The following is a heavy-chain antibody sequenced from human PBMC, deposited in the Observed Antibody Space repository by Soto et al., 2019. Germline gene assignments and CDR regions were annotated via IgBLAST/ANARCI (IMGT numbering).Heavy chain of an antibody. D-gene: IGHD3-3*01. J-gene: IGHJ5*02. Sequence: ASVKVSCKASGYTFTSYGISWLRQSPGRGLEWMGWISAYNGNTNYAQKLQGRVTMTTDTSTSTAYMELRSLRSDDTAVYYCARDISLGYYDFWSGSRNWFDPWGQGTLVTVSS. CDR2: ISAYNGNT. CDR1: GYTFTSYG. V-gene: IGHV1-18*04. CDR3: ARDISLGYYDFWSGSRNWFDP.